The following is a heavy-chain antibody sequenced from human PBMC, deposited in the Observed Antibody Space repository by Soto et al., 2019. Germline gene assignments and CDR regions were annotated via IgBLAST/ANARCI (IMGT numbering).Heavy chain of an antibody. CDR3: ARDSPPVGATIDY. CDR2: IWYDGSNK. D-gene: IGHD1-26*01. CDR1: GFTFSSYV. J-gene: IGHJ4*02. Sequence: GGSLRLSCAASGFTFSSYVMHWVRQAPGKGLEWVAVIWYDGSNKYYADSVKGRFTISRDNSKNTLYLQMNSLRAEDTAVYYCARDSPPVGATIDYWGQGTLVTVSS. V-gene: IGHV3-33*01.